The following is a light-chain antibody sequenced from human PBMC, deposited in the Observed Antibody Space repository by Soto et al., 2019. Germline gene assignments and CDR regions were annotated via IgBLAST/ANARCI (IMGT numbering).Light chain of an antibody. V-gene: IGKV2D-29*02. CDR2: EVS. CDR3: MQSTQLPPT. CDR1: QSLLNSNGYNY. J-gene: IGKJ5*01. Sequence: DIVMTQSPLSLPVTPGEQASISCRSSQSLLNSNGYNYLDWYLQKPGQSPQLLIYEVSTRVSGVPDRFRGSGSGTDFTLEISRVQTDDVGIYYCMQSTQLPPTFGQGTRLEI.